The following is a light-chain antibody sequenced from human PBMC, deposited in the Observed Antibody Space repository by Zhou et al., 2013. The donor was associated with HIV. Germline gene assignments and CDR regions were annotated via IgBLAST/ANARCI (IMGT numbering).Light chain of an antibody. CDR1: QSISGY. CDR2: KAS. V-gene: IGKV1-5*03. CDR3: QQYNSYWT. J-gene: IGKJ1*01. Sequence: DIQMTQSPSSLSASVGDTVTITCRASQSISGYLNWYQQKPGKAPKLLIYKASSLESGVPSRFSGSGSGTEFTLTISSLQPDDFATYYCQQYNSYWTFGQGTKVEIK.